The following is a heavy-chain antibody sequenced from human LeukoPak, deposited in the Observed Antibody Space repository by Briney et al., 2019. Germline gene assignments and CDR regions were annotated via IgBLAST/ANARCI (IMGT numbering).Heavy chain of an antibody. CDR3: ARADRDGWFDP. D-gene: IGHD1-14*01. V-gene: IGHV4-30-4*01. CDR2: IYYSGST. Sequence: TLSLTCTVSGDSISSDNYYWSWIRQPPGKGLKWIGYIYYSGSTYYNPSLKSRVTISVDTSKKQFSLRLSSVTAADTAVYHCARADRDGWFDPWGKGTLVTVSS. CDR1: GDSISSDNYY. J-gene: IGHJ5*02.